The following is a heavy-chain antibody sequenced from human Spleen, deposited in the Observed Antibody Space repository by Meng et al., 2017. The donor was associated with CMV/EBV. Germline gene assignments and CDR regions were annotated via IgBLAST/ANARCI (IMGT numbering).Heavy chain of an antibody. CDR2: IIPIFSTA. CDR1: FSSDA. J-gene: IGHJ5*02. D-gene: IGHD2-2*02. CDR3: ARVNCSSTGCYTHNWFDP. Sequence: FSSDAIGWVRQARGQELEWMGVIIPIFSTANCAQKFQGRVTITTDESTSTAYMELGSLRSEDTAVYYCARVNCSSTGCYTHNWFDPWGQGTLVTVSS. V-gene: IGHV1-69*05.